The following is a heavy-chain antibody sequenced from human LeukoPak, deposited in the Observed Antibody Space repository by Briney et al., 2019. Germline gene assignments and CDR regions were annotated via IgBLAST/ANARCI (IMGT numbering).Heavy chain of an antibody. CDR1: GGSFSGFY. J-gene: IGHJ2*01. D-gene: IGHD6-19*01. CDR2: INHSGST. CDR3: ARAPWSSGWYSRYFGL. Sequence: PSETLSLTCAVYGGSFSGFYWSWIRQPPGKGLEWIGEINHSGSTNYNPSLKSRVTISVDTSKNQFSLKLSSVTAADTAVYYCARAPWSSGWYSRYFGLWGRGTLVTVSS. V-gene: IGHV4-34*01.